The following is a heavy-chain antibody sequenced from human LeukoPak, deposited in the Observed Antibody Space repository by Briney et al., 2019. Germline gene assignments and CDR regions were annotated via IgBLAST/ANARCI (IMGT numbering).Heavy chain of an antibody. CDR1: GGTFSSYA. CDR3: ARDLVGDTIPAANAFDI. V-gene: IGHV1-69*04. CDR2: IIPILGIA. D-gene: IGHD2-2*01. J-gene: IGHJ3*02. Sequence: VASVKVSCKASGGTFSSYAISWVRQAPGQGLEWMGRIIPILGIANYAQKFQGRVTITADKSTSTAYMELSSLRSEDTAVYYCARDLVGDTIPAANAFDIWGQGTMVTVSS.